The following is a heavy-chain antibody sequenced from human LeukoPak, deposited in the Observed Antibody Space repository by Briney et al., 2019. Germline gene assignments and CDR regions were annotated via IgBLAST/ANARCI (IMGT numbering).Heavy chain of an antibody. CDR1: GFTFSSYS. D-gene: IGHD6-13*01. CDR2: ISSSSSYI. Sequence: PGGSLRLSCAASGFTFSSYSMNWVRQAPGKGLEWVSSISSSSSYIYYADSVKGRFTISRDNAKNSLYLQMNSLRAEDTAVYYCARDRIAAYNWFDLWGQGTLVTVSS. J-gene: IGHJ5*02. V-gene: IGHV3-21*01. CDR3: ARDRIAAYNWFDL.